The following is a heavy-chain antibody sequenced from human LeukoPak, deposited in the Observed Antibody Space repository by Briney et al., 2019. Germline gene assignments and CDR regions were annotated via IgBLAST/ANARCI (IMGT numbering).Heavy chain of an antibody. J-gene: IGHJ4*02. V-gene: IGHV1-18*01. CDR3: ASSLTIFGVVH. D-gene: IGHD3-3*01. CDR2: ITMINGNT. CDR1: GYNFNTYG. Sequence: ASVKLSCNASGYNFNTYGFSWERQAPGQGLEWMGGITMINGNTDYAEKLQGRVTMTIDTSTSTAYMELRSLRSDDTAVYYCASSLTIFGVVHWGQGTLLTVSS.